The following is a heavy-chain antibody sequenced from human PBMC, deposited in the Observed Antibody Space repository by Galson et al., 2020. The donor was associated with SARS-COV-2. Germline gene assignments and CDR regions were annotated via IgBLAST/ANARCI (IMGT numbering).Heavy chain of an antibody. V-gene: IGHV1-24*01. CDR3: ATTQAMYSSSWYGSCFDP. CDR1: GYTLTELS. J-gene: IGHJ5*02. Sequence: ASVKVSCKVSGYTLTELSMHWVRQAPGKGLEWMGGFDPEDGETIYEQKFQGRVTMTEDTSTDTAYMELSSLSSEDTAVYYCATTQAMYSSSWYGSCFDPWGQGTLVTGSS. CDR2: FDPEDGET. D-gene: IGHD6-13*01.